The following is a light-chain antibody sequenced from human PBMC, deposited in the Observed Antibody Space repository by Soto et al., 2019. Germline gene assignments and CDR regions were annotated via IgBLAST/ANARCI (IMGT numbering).Light chain of an antibody. CDR3: QRRSNWPPEIT. CDR2: DAS. Sequence: EIVLTQSPATLSLSPGERATLSCRASQSISIYLAWYQQKPGQAPRLLIYDASNRATGIPARVSGGGSGTAFTVTVSTLEPKDSAVYYCQRRSNWPPEITFGLGTRL. CDR1: QSISIY. V-gene: IGKV3-11*01. J-gene: IGKJ5*01.